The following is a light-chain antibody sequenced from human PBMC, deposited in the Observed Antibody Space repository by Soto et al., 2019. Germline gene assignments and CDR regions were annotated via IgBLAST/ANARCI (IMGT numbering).Light chain of an antibody. CDR1: QSISNY. Sequence: DIQMTQSPSSLSASVGDRVTITCRASQSISNYLNWYQQKPGKAPKLLIYAASTLQGGVPSTFSGSGSGSYFTLTISSLQPEEFATYYCQQSYSTPPFTFGPGTKVDI. J-gene: IGKJ3*01. CDR2: AAS. V-gene: IGKV1-39*01. CDR3: QQSYSTPPFT.